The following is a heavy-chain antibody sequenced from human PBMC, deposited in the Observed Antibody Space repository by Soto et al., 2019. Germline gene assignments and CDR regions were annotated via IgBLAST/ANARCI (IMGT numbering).Heavy chain of an antibody. D-gene: IGHD4-17*01. CDR3: ARDMGYGGNGLDY. CDR2: INHSGST. V-gene: IGHV4-34*01. Sequence: SETLSLTCAVYGGSFSGYYWSWIRQPPGKGLEWIGEINHSGSTNYNPSLKSRVTISVDKSKNQFSLKLNSVTAADTAVYYCARDMGYGGNGLDYWGQGSLVTVSS. CDR1: GGSFSGYY. J-gene: IGHJ4*02.